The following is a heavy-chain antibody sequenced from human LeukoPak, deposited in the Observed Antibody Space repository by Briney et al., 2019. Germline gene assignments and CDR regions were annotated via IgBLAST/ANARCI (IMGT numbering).Heavy chain of an antibody. Sequence: EASVKVSCKASGYTFTSYYMHWVRQAPGQGLEWMGIINPSGGSTSYAQKFQGRVTMTRDTSTSTVYMELSSLRSEDTAVYYCARSYRAGYSSNWWVYWGQGTLVTVSS. CDR1: GYTFTSYY. CDR2: INPSGGST. D-gene: IGHD6-13*01. V-gene: IGHV1-46*01. J-gene: IGHJ4*02. CDR3: ARSYRAGYSSNWWVY.